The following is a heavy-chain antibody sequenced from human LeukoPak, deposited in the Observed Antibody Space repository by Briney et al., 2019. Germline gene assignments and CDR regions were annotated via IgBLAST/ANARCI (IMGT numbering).Heavy chain of an antibody. J-gene: IGHJ4*02. CDR3: ATDLGYCSSTTCDTFDY. CDR2: ISTHDVNT. Sequence: ASVKVSCKASGYTFTSSGISWVRQAPGQGLEWMGWISTHDVNTKYAQKLQGRVTLTTDTSTSTAYMELRSLRSDDTAVYYCATDLGYCSSTTCDTFDYWGQGILVTVSS. D-gene: IGHD2-2*01. CDR1: GYTFTSSG. V-gene: IGHV1-18*01.